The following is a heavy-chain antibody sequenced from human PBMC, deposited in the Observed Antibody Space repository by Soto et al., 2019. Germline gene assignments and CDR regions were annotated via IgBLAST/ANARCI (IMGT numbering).Heavy chain of an antibody. CDR1: GGSFSGYY. Sequence: PSETLSLTCAVYGGSFSGYYWSWSRQPPGKGPEWIGEINHSGSTNYNPSLKSRVTISVDTSKNQFSLKLSSVTAADTAVYYCARMLEGRWSADIVATMGYYYGMDVWGQGTTVTVSS. CDR2: INHSGST. D-gene: IGHD5-12*01. V-gene: IGHV4-34*01. CDR3: ARMLEGRWSADIVATMGYYYGMDV. J-gene: IGHJ6*02.